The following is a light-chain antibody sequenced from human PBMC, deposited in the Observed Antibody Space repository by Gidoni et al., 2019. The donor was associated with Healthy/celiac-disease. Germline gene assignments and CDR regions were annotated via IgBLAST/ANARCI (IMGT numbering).Light chain of an antibody. CDR2: DAS. J-gene: IGKJ4*01. Sequence: EIVLTQSPATLSLSPGERATRSCRASQSVSSYLAWYQQQPGQAPRLLIYDASTRATGIPATFSGSGSGTDFTLTLSSLEPEDFAVYYCQQRSNWPPTLTFGGGTKLEIK. CDR1: QSVSSY. V-gene: IGKV3-11*01. CDR3: QQRSNWPPTLT.